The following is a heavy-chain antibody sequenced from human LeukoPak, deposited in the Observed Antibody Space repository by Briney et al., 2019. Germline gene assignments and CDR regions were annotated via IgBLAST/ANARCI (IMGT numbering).Heavy chain of an antibody. D-gene: IGHD3-10*01. CDR3: ATSRVAMVRGVIMTPQVR. Sequence: SETLSLTCTVSGGSISSSTYYWGWIRQPPGKGLEWIGSIYYSGSTYYNPSLKSRVTISVDTSKNQFSLKLSSVTAADTAVYYCATSRVAMVRGVIMTPQVRRGQGTLVTVSS. CDR1: GGSISSSTYY. V-gene: IGHV4-39*01. CDR2: IYYSGST. J-gene: IGHJ4*02.